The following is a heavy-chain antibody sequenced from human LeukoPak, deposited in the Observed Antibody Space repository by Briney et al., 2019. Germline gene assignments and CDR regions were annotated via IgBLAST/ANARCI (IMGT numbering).Heavy chain of an antibody. Sequence: GGSLRLSCAASGFSFSSYAMGWVRQAPGKGLEWVSSISGTGGRTYYADSVKGRFTISRDNSRNTLSLQMNSLRVEDTAVYFCAKGPYSDSSEWFQYWGQGTLVAVSS. J-gene: IGHJ1*01. CDR2: ISGTGGRT. CDR3: AKGPYSDSSEWFQY. D-gene: IGHD6-13*01. V-gene: IGHV3-23*01. CDR1: GFSFSSYA.